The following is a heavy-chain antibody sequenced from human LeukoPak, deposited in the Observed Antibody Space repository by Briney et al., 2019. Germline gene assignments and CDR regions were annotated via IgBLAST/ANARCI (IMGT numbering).Heavy chain of an antibody. V-gene: IGHV4-59*01. CDR2: IYYSGST. D-gene: IGHD3-10*01. CDR3: ARAGLLWFGDLNGGAFDI. CDR1: GGSISSYY. J-gene: IGHJ3*02. Sequence: PSETLSLTCTVSGGSISSYYWSWIRQPPGKGLEWIGYIYYSGSTNYNPSLKSRVTISVDTSKNQFSLKLSSVTAADTAVYYCARAGLLWFGDLNGGAFDIWGQGTMVTVSS.